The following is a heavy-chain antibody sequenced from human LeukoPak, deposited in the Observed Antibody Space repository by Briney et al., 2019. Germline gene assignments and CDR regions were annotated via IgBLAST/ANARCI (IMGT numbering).Heavy chain of an antibody. CDR1: GGSISSYY. Sequence: SETLSLTCTVSGGSISSYYWSWIRQPPGKGLEWIGYIYYSGSTNYNPSLKSRVTISVDTSKNQFSLKLSSVTAADTAVYYCARNGCSSTSCYFSYYYMDVWCKGTTVTVSS. D-gene: IGHD2-2*01. CDR3: ARNGCSSTSCYFSYYYMDV. CDR2: IYYSGST. V-gene: IGHV4-59*01. J-gene: IGHJ6*03.